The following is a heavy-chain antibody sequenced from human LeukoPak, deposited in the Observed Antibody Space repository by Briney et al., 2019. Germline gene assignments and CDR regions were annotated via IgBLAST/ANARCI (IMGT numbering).Heavy chain of an antibody. Sequence: GGSLRLSCAASGFTVSSNYMSWVRQAPGKGLEWVSVIYSGGSTYYADSVKGRFTISRDNSENTLYLQMNSLRAEDTAVYYCARDPSGSYSGYWGQGTLVTVSS. J-gene: IGHJ4*02. V-gene: IGHV3-66*02. CDR2: IYSGGST. D-gene: IGHD1-26*01. CDR1: GFTVSSNY. CDR3: ARDPSGSYSGY.